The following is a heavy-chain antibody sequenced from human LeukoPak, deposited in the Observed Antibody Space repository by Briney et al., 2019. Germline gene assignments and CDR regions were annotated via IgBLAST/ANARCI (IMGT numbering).Heavy chain of an antibody. D-gene: IGHD4-11*01. V-gene: IGHV1-8*01. CDR3: ARRSSNYVFDY. Sequence: GASVKVSCKASGYTFTSYDINWVRQATGQGLEWMGWMNPNSGNTGYAQKFQGRVTITADESTSTAYMELSSLRSEDTAVYYCARRSSNYVFDYWGQGTLVTVSS. CDR2: MNPNSGNT. CDR1: GYTFTSYD. J-gene: IGHJ4*02.